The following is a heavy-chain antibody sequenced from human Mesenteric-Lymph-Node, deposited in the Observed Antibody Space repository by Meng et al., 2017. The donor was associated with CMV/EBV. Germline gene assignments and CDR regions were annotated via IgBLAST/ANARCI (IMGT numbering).Heavy chain of an antibody. CDR1: GFTFSSYA. CDR3: AKGDSSGYSYSDY. Sequence: GGSLRLSCAASGFTFSSYAMHWVRQAPGKGLEWVSVVYGGGSSTFYADSVKGRFSISRDNSKNTLYLQMNSLRAEDTAVYYCAKGDSSGYSYSDYWGQGTLVTVSS. D-gene: IGHD3-22*01. V-gene: IGHV3-23*03. J-gene: IGHJ4*02. CDR2: VYGGGSST.